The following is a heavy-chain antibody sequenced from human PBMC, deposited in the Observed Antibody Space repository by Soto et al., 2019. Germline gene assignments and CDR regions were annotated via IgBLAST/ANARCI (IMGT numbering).Heavy chain of an antibody. CDR3: AKPASITGLNYYYYMDV. CDR1: GFTFDDYA. V-gene: IGHV3-9*01. J-gene: IGHJ6*03. Sequence: EVQLVESGGGLVQPGRSLRLSCAASGFTFDDYAMHWVRQAPGKGLEWVSGISWNGGSIVYADSVKGRFTTSRDNAKNSLYLQMNSLRAEHTALNYCAKPASITGLNYYYYMDVRGKGTTVTVSS. D-gene: IGHD1-20*01. CDR2: ISWNGGSI.